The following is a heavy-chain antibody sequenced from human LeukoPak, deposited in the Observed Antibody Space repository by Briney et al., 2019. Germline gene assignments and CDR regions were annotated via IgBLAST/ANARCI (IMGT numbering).Heavy chain of an antibody. J-gene: IGHJ4*02. CDR1: GFTFSTYA. V-gene: IGHV3-23*01. CDR3: ARRGDSSSSGKCYFDY. CDR2: IIGTGAST. Sequence: GGSLRLSCAASGFTFSTYAMTWVRQAPGKGLERVSFIIGTGASTYYADSVKGRFTISRDNSKNTLYLQMNSLRAEDAAVYYCARRGDSSSSGKCYFDYWGQGTLVTVSS. D-gene: IGHD6-6*01.